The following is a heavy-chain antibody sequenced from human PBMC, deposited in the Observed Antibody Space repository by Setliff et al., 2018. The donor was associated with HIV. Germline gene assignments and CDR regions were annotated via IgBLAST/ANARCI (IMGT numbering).Heavy chain of an antibody. CDR1: RSTFNSHT. D-gene: IGHD3-3*01. V-gene: IGHV1-69*02. CDR2: IIPILGVA. Sequence: VKVSCKASRSTFNSHTINWVRQAPGQGLDWMGRIIPILGVANYAQRFQGKVTITADKSTSTAYMELTSLRFDDTAMYYCVRGVQSPPHYSYYYMDVWGEGTMVTV. CDR3: VRGVQSPPHYSYYYMDV. J-gene: IGHJ6*03.